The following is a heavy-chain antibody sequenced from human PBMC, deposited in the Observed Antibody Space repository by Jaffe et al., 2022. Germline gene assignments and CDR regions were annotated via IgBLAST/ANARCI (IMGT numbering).Heavy chain of an antibody. CDR3: AKDHKPKVGETNGTNDH. Sequence: QVKLVESGGGVVQPGGALRLSCTASGFSVTDYGIHWVRQAPGKGLEGVAFIKYEGDLYDKYYADSVKGRFFISRDNSKNTVYLQMDSLKTEDTAVYYCAKDHKPKVGETNGTNDHWGQGTLVTVSS. V-gene: IGHV3-30*02. J-gene: IGHJ4*02. CDR1: GFSVTDYG. D-gene: IGHD1-26*01. CDR2: IKYEGDLYDK.